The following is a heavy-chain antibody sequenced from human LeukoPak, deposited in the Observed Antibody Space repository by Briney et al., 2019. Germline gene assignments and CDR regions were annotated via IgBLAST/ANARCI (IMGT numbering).Heavy chain of an antibody. Sequence: SETLSLTCTVSGGSISSYYWSWIRQPPGKGLEGIGNIYYSGSTNYNPSLKSRVTISVDTSKNQFSLKLSSVTAADTAVYYCARVVQTAMVFNDAFDIWGQGTMVTVSS. CDR3: ARVVQTAMVFNDAFDI. CDR2: IYYSGST. D-gene: IGHD5-18*01. V-gene: IGHV4-59*01. J-gene: IGHJ3*02. CDR1: GGSISSYY.